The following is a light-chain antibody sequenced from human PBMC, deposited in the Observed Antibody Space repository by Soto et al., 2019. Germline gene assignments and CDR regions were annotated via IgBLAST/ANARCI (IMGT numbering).Light chain of an antibody. J-gene: IGLJ1*01. Sequence: QSVLIQPASVSGSPGQSITISCTGTSRDVGGSNYVSWYQHHPHRAPKLLIYEVNYRPSGVSSRFSRSKSGNTASLTISGLQAEDEADYYCSSYTSSNTLEVFGVGTKVTVL. V-gene: IGLV2-14*01. CDR3: SSYTSSNTLEV. CDR1: SRDVGGSNY. CDR2: EVN.